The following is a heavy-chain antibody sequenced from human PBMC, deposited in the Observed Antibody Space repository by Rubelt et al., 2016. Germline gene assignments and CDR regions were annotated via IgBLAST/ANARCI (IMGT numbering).Heavy chain of an antibody. CDR1: GGSISSYY. Sequence: QVQLQESGPGLVKPSETLSLTCTVSGGSISSYYWSWIRQPPGKGLEWIGEINHSGSTTYNPSLKSRVTMSVDTSKNQFSLRLSSVTAADTAVYYCARGNVVGILDGFEIWGQGTTVTVSS. CDR2: INHSGST. V-gene: IGHV4-59*12. D-gene: IGHD2-21*01. J-gene: IGHJ3*02. CDR3: ARGNVVGILDGFEI.